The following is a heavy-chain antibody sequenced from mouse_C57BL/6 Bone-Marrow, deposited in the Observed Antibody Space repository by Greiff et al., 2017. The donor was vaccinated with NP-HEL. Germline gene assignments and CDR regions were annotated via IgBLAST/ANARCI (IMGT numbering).Heavy chain of an antibody. CDR2: IRNKANNHAT. Sequence: EVTVVESGGGLVQPGGSMKLSCAASGFTFSDAWLDWVRPSPEKGLEWVAEIRNKANNHATYYAESVKGRFTISRDDSKSSVYLQMNSLRAEDTGIYYCTNLRSHYFDYWGQGTTLTVSS. D-gene: IGHD1-1*01. V-gene: IGHV6-6*01. J-gene: IGHJ2*01. CDR1: GFTFSDAW. CDR3: TNLRSHYFDY.